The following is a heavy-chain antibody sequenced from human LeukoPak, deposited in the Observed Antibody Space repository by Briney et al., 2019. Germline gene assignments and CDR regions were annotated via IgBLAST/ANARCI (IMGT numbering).Heavy chain of an antibody. Sequence: HPGGSLRLSCAASGFTFSSYAMSWVRQAPGKGLEWVSAISGSGGSTYYADSVKGRFTISRDNSKNTLYLQMNSLRAEDTAVYYCAKSLWAHCSSTSCYAGVDYWGQGTLVTVSS. CDR3: AKSLWAHCSSTSCYAGVDY. J-gene: IGHJ4*02. V-gene: IGHV3-23*01. CDR1: GFTFSSYA. CDR2: ISGSGGST. D-gene: IGHD2-2*01.